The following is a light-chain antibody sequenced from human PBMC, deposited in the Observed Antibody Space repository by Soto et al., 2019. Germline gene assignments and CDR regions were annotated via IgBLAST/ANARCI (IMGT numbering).Light chain of an antibody. CDR2: DAS. Sequence: EIVLTQSPGTLSLSPGERATLSCRASQRVSSGYVAWYQQKPGQAPRLLIYDASNRATGIPARFSGSGSGTDFTLTISSLEPEDFAVYYCQQRSNWPPITFGQGTRLEIK. J-gene: IGKJ5*01. CDR3: QQRSNWPPIT. CDR1: QRVSSGY. V-gene: IGKV3-11*01.